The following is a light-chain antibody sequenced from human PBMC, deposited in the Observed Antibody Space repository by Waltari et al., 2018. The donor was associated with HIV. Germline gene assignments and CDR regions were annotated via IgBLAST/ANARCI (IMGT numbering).Light chain of an antibody. CDR3: QQYFISPPT. Sequence: DIVMTQSPDSLAVFLGERATINCKSSQSVLFSSQNKNYLAWYQQKPGQPPKLLISWASARESGVPDRFSGGGSGTDFTLTISSLQAEDVAVYFCQQYFISPPTFGRGTKLEI. CDR2: WAS. V-gene: IGKV4-1*01. J-gene: IGKJ2*01. CDR1: QSVLFSSQNKNY.